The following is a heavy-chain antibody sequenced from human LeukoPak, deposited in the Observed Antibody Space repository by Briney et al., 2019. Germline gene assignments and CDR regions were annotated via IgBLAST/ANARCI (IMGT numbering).Heavy chain of an antibody. Sequence: SETLSLTCTVSGGSISSYYWSWIRQPPGKGLEWIGYIYYSGSTNYNPSLKSRVTISVDMSKNQFSQKLSSVTAADTAVYYCARLNRPYDYGDYGFDYWGQGTLVTVSS. D-gene: IGHD4-17*01. CDR3: ARLNRPYDYGDYGFDY. CDR1: GGSISSYY. CDR2: IYYSGST. V-gene: IGHV4-59*01. J-gene: IGHJ4*02.